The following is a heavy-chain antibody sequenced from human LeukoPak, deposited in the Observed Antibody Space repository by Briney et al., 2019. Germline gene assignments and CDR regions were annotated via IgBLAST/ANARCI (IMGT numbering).Heavy chain of an antibody. CDR2: IYSDGVT. CDR1: GFIVNSYA. V-gene: IGHV3-66*02. J-gene: IGHJ5*02. Sequence: GGSLRLSCAASGFIVNSYAMSWVRQAPGKGLAWDSFIYSDGVTQYADSVKGRFTISRDNSKNTLYLQMNSLRDEDTAVYFCARDRAEGKTWVEFDPWGQGTLVTVSS. CDR3: ARDRAEGKTWVEFDP.